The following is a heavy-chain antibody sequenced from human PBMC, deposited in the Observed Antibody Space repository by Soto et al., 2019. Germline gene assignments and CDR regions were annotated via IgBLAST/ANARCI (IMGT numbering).Heavy chain of an antibody. Sequence: EVQLVESGGGLVKPGGSLRLSCAASGFTFSSYSMNWVRQAPWKGLAWVSSISSSSSYIYYADSVKGRFTISRDNAKNSLYLQMNSLRAEDTAVYYCARDLAPAARGYYYGMDVWGQGTTVTVSS. CDR1: GFTFSSYS. CDR3: ARDLAPAARGYYYGMDV. CDR2: ISSSSSYI. V-gene: IGHV3-21*01. D-gene: IGHD2-2*01. J-gene: IGHJ6*02.